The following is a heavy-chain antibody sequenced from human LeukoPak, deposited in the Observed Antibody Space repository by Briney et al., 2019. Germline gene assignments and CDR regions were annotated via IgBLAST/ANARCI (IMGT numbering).Heavy chain of an antibody. V-gene: IGHV3-48*03. D-gene: IGHD5-12*01. CDR3: TREVVTQSIYSGYDAFDI. CDR1: GFAFLSFE. Sequence: VGSLRLSCAASGFAFLSFEMNWVRQAPGKGLEWVSHINSGGNTMYTAGAVKGRLTISRKSVKNSLYLQMNNLRAEDTAVYDCTREVVTQSIYSGYDAFDIWGRGTMVTVSS. J-gene: IGHJ3*02. CDR2: INSGGNTM.